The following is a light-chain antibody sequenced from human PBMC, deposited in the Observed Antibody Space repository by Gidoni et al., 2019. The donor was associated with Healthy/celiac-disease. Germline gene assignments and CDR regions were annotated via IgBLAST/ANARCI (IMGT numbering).Light chain of an antibody. Sequence: IQMTQSPSSLSASVGDRVTITCQASQDISNYLNWYQQKPGKAPKLLIYDASNLETGVPSRFSGSGSGTDFTFTISSLQPEDIATYYCQQYDNLPLTFXGXTKVEIK. CDR3: QQYDNLPLT. V-gene: IGKV1-33*01. CDR1: QDISNY. CDR2: DAS. J-gene: IGKJ4*01.